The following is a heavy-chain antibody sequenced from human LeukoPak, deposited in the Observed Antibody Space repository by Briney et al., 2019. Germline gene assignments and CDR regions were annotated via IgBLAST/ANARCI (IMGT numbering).Heavy chain of an antibody. CDR2: INPSGGST. CDR1: GYTLTELS. J-gene: IGHJ4*02. Sequence: ASVKVSCKVSGYTLTELSMHWVRQAPGQGLEWMGIINPSGGSTSYAQKFQGRVTMTRDTSTSTVYMELSSLRSEDTAVYYCARAQYGDYSYDYWGQGTLVTVSS. D-gene: IGHD4-17*01. V-gene: IGHV1-46*01. CDR3: ARAQYGDYSYDY.